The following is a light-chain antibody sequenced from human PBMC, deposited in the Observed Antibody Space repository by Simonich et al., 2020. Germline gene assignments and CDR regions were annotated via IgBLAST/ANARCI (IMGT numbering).Light chain of an antibody. CDR1: QSVIYSSNNKNH. J-gene: IGKJ1*01. V-gene: IGKV4-1*01. Sequence: DIVMTQSPDSLAVSLGERATINCKSSQSVIYSSNNKNHLAWYQQKPGQPPKLLIYWASTRESGVPDRFSGSGSGTDFTLTISSLQAEDVAVYYCQQYYSTPWTFGQGTKVEIK. CDR3: QQYYSTPWT. CDR2: WAS.